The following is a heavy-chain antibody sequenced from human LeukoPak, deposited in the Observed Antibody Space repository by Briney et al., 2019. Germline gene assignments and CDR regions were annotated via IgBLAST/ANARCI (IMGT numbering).Heavy chain of an antibody. Sequence: GGSLRLSCAASGFTLSKHWMNWVRQAPGKGLEWAANISPDGIDKYYVDSVRGRFTISRDNAKNSLYLQMSSLRAEDTAIYYCVRGSDSWGQGTLVTVSS. J-gene: IGHJ4*02. CDR2: ISPDGIDK. CDR3: VRGSDS. CDR1: GFTLSKHW. V-gene: IGHV3-7*01.